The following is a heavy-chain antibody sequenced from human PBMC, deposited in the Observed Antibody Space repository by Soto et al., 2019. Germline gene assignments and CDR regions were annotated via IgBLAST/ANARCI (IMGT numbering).Heavy chain of an antibody. Sequence: PGGSLRLSCAASGFSFSTYSINWVRQAPGKGLEWVSSISSRGDTYYADSVKGRFTISRDNAKNSVSLQMDSLRAEDAAVYYCAREETAWPLAYGLDVWGQGTTVTSP. V-gene: IGHV3-21*01. CDR1: GFSFSTYS. CDR3: AREETAWPLAYGLDV. J-gene: IGHJ6*02. D-gene: IGHD2-21*02. CDR2: ISSRGDT.